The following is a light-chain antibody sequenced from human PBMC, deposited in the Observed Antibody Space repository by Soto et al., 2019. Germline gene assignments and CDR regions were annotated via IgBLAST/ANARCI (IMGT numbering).Light chain of an antibody. CDR3: QQYDNVPLMYT. CDR2: DAS. CDR1: QDISNY. Sequence: DIQMTQSPSSLSASVGDRVTITCQASQDISNYLNWYQQKPGKAPKLLIYDASNLETGVPSRFSGRGSGTDFTITISSLQPEDIATYYCQQYDNVPLMYTFGQGTKLEIK. V-gene: IGKV1-33*01. J-gene: IGKJ2*01.